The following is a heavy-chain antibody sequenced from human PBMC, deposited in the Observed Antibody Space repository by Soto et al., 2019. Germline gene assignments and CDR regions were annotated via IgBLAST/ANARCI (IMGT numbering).Heavy chain of an antibody. J-gene: IGHJ4*02. V-gene: IGHV3-23*01. CDR2: ISGSGDRT. D-gene: IGHD3-3*01. CDR1: GLTFSFYA. Sequence: GGSLRLSCAASGLTFSFYAMIWVRQVPGKGLEWVSAISGSGDRTYYADSVKGRFTVSRDNSKNTLYLQMNSLRAEDTALYYCAKGPSTYYDFWSGYYDHWGQGTLVTVSS. CDR3: AKGPSTYYDFWSGYYDH.